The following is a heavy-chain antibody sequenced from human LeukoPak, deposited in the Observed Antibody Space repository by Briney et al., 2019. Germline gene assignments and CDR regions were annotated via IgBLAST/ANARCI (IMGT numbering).Heavy chain of an antibody. CDR3: AKDLYSNYYYGMDV. CDR1: GFTFGDHI. Sequence: GGSLRLSCAASGFTFGDHIMNWVRQLPGKRLEWVAYVSGSGSTVYYADSVKGRFTVSRDNGKSSLYLQMNSLRAEDTALYYCAKDLYSNYYYGMDVWGQGTTVTVSS. J-gene: IGHJ6*02. D-gene: IGHD4-11*01. CDR2: VSGSGSTV. V-gene: IGHV3-48*01.